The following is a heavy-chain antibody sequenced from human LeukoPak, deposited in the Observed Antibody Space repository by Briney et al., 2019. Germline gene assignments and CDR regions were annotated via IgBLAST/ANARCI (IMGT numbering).Heavy chain of an antibody. D-gene: IGHD6-13*01. CDR2: ISGSSSAI. CDR1: GFTFSSYS. CDR3: ARDHKAAAGRDFDY. V-gene: IGHV3-48*02. J-gene: IGHJ4*02. Sequence: GGSLRLSCAASGFTFSSYSMNWVRQAPGKGLEWVSYISGSSSAIYYADSVKGRFTISRDNAKNSLYLQMNGLRDEDTAVYYCARDHKAAAGRDFDYWGQGTLVTVSS.